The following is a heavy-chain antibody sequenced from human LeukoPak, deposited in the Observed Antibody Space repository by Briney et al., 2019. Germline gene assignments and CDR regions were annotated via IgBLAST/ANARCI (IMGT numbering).Heavy chain of an antibody. CDR1: GYTFTSYY. CDR2: INTAAGGA. Sequence: GASLKVSCKASGYTFTSYYIHWVRQAPGQGPEWMGRINTAAGGATIAQKFQGRIDMSRDTSTSTVYMELSSLHSEDTAVYYCAREENLFAPYFDYWGQGTLVAVSS. D-gene: IGHD3-3*01. CDR3: AREENLFAPYFDY. J-gene: IGHJ4*02. V-gene: IGHV1-46*01.